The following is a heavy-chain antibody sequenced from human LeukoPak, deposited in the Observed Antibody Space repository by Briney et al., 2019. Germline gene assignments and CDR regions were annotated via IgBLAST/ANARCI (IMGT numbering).Heavy chain of an antibody. Sequence: SQALSLTCVVSGDSVSSKNGAWNWIRQSPSRGLEWLGRTYYRSKWYNDYAESMEGRMTISQDTSKNQYSLHLNSVTPDDTAVYYCARDFGTTGWHTFDYWGQGTLVTVSS. J-gene: IGHJ4*02. D-gene: IGHD6-19*01. CDR1: GDSVSSKNGA. CDR2: TYYRSKWYN. CDR3: ARDFGTTGWHTFDY. V-gene: IGHV6-1*01.